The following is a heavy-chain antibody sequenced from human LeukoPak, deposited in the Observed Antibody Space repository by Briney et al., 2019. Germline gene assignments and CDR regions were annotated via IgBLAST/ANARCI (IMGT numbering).Heavy chain of an antibody. D-gene: IGHD3-22*01. CDR2: ISYDGSNK. J-gene: IGHJ3*02. Sequence: GGSLRLSCAASGFTFSSYAMHWVRQAPGKGLEWVAVISYDGSNKYYADSVKGRFTISRDNSKNTLYLQMNSLRAEDTAVYYCARVAGSSGFYFSIGAFDIWGQGTMVTVSS. V-gene: IGHV3-30*01. CDR1: GFTFSSYA. CDR3: ARVAGSSGFYFSIGAFDI.